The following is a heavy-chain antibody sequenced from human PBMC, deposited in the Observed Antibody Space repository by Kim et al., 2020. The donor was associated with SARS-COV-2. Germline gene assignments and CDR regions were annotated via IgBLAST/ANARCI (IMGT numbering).Heavy chain of an antibody. V-gene: IGHV4-59*08. CDR3: ARRGYGRTGAFDI. J-gene: IGHJ3*02. CDR1: GGAIINYY. Sequence: SETLSLTCTVSGGAIINYYWAYIRQPPGKGLEWIGYIHYNGGTNYNPSLKSRITISLDASKNQFSLKLRSVTAADTAVYYCARRGYGRTGAFDIWGQGTMVNVSS. D-gene: IGHD5-18*01. CDR2: IHYNGGT.